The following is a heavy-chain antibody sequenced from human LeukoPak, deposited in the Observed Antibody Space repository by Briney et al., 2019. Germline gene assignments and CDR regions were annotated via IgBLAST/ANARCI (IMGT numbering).Heavy chain of an antibody. CDR2: IIPIFGTA. CDR1: GGTFSSYA. J-gene: IGHJ4*02. V-gene: IGHV1-69*05. CDR3: ARTGSEQWLVLSY. Sequence: ASVKVSCKASGGTFSSYATSWVRQAPGQGLEWMGRIIPIFGTANYAQKFQGRVTITTDESTSTAYMELSSLRSEDTAVYYCARTGSEQWLVLSYWGQGTLVTVSS. D-gene: IGHD6-19*01.